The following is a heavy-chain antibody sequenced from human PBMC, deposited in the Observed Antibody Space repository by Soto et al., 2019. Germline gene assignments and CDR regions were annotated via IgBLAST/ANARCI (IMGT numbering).Heavy chain of an antibody. CDR2: VSIGGST. J-gene: IGHJ4*02. Sequence: GGSLRLSCAASGFTFSSYAMGWVRQGPGKGLAWVAVVSIGGSTHYAASVRGRFTISRDNSKNTLSLQMNSLTAEDTAVYFCAKRRGGGGHFDYWGQGALVSVSS. CDR1: GFTFSSYA. CDR3: AKRRGGGGHFDY. V-gene: IGHV3-23*01. D-gene: IGHD2-15*01.